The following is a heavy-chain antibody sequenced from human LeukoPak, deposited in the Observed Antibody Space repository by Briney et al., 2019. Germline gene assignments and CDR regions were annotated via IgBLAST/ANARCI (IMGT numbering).Heavy chain of an antibody. CDR3: ARGLSPRINMVRGVRPPFRGVFDY. V-gene: IGHV4-39*01. CDR2: INYSGSS. CDR1: CTSISSSSYY. J-gene: IGHJ4*02. Sequence: SETLSLSCTVACTSISSSSYYWGWIRQPPGKGLERIGSINYSGSSYYNPSLKSRVTIYVDTSKTQFSLKLSSVTAADRAVYYCARGLSPRINMVRGVRPPFRGVFDYWGQGTLVTVSS. D-gene: IGHD3-10*01.